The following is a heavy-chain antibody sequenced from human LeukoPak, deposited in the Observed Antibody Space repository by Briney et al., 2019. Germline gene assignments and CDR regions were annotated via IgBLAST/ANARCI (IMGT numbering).Heavy chain of an antibody. J-gene: IGHJ4*02. CDR2: IWNDGSNK. Sequence: PGGSLRLSCAASGFTFSSYVMNWVRQAPGKGLEWVAVIWNDGSNKYYADSVKGRFTISRDNSKNTLYLQMNSLRAEDTAVYYCAKEFSRPGTWDYWGQGTLVTVSS. V-gene: IGHV3-30*02. D-gene: IGHD6-13*01. CDR1: GFTFSSYV. CDR3: AKEFSRPGTWDY.